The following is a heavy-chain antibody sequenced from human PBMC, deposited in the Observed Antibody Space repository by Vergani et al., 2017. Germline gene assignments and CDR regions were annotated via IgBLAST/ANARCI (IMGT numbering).Heavy chain of an antibody. CDR2: ILPIFGTA. V-gene: IGHV1-69*06. D-gene: IGHD3-22*01. Sequence: QVQLVQSGAEVKKPGSSVKVSCKASGGTFSSYAISWVRQAPGQGLEWMGGILPIFGTANYAQKFQGRVTITADKSTSTAYMELSSLRSDDTAVYYCARDDSSGLNYYYYMDVWGKGTTVTVSS. J-gene: IGHJ6*03. CDR1: GGTFSSYA. CDR3: ARDDSSGLNYYYYMDV.